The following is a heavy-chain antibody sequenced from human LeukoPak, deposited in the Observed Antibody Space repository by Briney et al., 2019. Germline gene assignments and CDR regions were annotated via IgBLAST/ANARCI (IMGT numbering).Heavy chain of an antibody. CDR1: GFTFCGSA. Sequence: GGSLRLSCAASGFTFCGSAMHWVRQASGKGLEWVGRIRSKANSYATAYAASVKGRFTISRDDSKNTAYLQMNSLKTEDTAVYYCTRPSLGYCSGGSCYDVGDYWGQGTLVTVSS. CDR2: IRSKANSYAT. D-gene: IGHD2-15*01. J-gene: IGHJ4*02. V-gene: IGHV3-73*01. CDR3: TRPSLGYCSGGSCYDVGDY.